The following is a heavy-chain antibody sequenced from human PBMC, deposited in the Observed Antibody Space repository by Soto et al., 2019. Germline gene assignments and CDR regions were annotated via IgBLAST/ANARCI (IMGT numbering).Heavy chain of an antibody. D-gene: IGHD2-2*01. CDR2: IYYSGST. CDR1: GGSISSYY. CDR3: ARHREAGIVVVPAAINWFDP. Sequence: SETLSLTCTVSGGSISSYYWSWIRQPPGKGLEWFVYIYYSGSTNYNPSLKSRVTLSVDTSKNQFSLKLSSVTAADTAVYYCARHREAGIVVVPAAINWFDPWGQGTLVTVSS. V-gene: IGHV4-59*08. J-gene: IGHJ5*02.